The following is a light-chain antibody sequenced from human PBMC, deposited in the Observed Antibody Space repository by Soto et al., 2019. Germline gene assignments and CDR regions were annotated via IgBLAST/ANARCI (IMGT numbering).Light chain of an antibody. CDR2: SNS. CDR3: ATWDDSLSGYV. Sequence: QSVLTQPPSASGTPGQRVTISCSGSSSNIGSNYVYWYQQLPGAAPKLLIYSNSQRPSGAPDRFSGSKSGTSASLAISGLRSEDEADYYCATWDDSLSGYVFGAGTKVTVL. V-gene: IGLV1-47*02. CDR1: SSNIGSNY. J-gene: IGLJ1*01.